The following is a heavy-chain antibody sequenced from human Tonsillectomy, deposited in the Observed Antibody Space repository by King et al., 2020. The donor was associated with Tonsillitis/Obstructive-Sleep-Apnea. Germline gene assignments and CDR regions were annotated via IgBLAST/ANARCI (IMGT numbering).Heavy chain of an antibody. CDR1: GFTFSSYA. J-gene: IGHJ6*03. CDR3: AKLGTLEWLGYYYYMDV. V-gene: IGHV3-23*04. D-gene: IGHD3-3*01. Sequence: VQLVESGGGLEQPGGSLRLSCVASGFTFSSYAMSWVRQAPGKGLEWVSGSRCSGGSTYYADSVKGRFTISRDNSKNTLYLQMNSLRAEDTAVYYCAKLGTLEWLGYYYYMDVWGKGTTVTVSS. CDR2: SRCSGGST.